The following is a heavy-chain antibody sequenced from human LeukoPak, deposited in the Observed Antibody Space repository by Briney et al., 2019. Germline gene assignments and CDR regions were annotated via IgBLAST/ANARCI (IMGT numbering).Heavy chain of an antibody. V-gene: IGHV1-69*05. D-gene: IGHD6-13*01. CDR3: ARGPHPAAPFEPRYYFDY. J-gene: IGHJ4*02. Sequence: SVKVSCKASGGTFSSYAISWVRQAPGQGLEWMGRIIPIFGTPNYAQKFQGRVTITTDESTSTAYMELSSLRAEDTAVYYCARGPHPAAPFEPRYYFDYWGQGTLVTVSS. CDR2: IIPIFGTP. CDR1: GGTFSSYA.